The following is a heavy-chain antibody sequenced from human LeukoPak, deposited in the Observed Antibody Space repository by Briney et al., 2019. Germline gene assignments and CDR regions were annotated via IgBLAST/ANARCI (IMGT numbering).Heavy chain of an antibody. D-gene: IGHD3-22*01. CDR3: ARERLYYYDSSGTADDAFDI. CDR2: IIPIFGTA. V-gene: IGHV1-69*06. J-gene: IGHJ3*02. Sequence: GASVKVSCKASGGTFSSYAISWVRQAPGQGLEWMGRIIPIFGTANYAQKFQGRVTITVDKSTSTAYMELSSLRSEDTAVYYCARERLYYYDSSGTADDAFDIWGQGTMVTVSS. CDR1: GGTFSSYA.